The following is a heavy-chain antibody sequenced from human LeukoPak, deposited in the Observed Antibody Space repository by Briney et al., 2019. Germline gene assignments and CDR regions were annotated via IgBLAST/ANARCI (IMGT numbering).Heavy chain of an antibody. J-gene: IGHJ5*02. Sequence: NTGVYLRLSCAASGFTFSSYSMNWVRQGPGKELEWVSSISSSSSYIYYADSVKGRLTISRDNAKNSLYLQMNGLRAKDTAVYYCAKPNWNPETDWFGPWGQGTQVTVSS. CDR2: ISSSSSYI. CDR1: GFTFSSYS. CDR3: AKPNWNPETDWFGP. D-gene: IGHD1-1*01. V-gene: IGHV3-21*04.